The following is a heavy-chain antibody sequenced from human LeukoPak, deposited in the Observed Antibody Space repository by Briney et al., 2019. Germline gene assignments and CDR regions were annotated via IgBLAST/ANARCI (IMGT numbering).Heavy chain of an antibody. Sequence: GGSLRLSCAASGFTFSSYGMHWVHQAPGKGLEWVAVIWYDGSNKYYADSVKGRFTISRDNSKNTLYLQMNSLRAEDTAVYYCARDTFPNYYFDYWGQGTLVTVSS. V-gene: IGHV3-33*01. D-gene: IGHD5-24*01. CDR3: ARDTFPNYYFDY. CDR2: IWYDGSNK. J-gene: IGHJ4*02. CDR1: GFTFSSYG.